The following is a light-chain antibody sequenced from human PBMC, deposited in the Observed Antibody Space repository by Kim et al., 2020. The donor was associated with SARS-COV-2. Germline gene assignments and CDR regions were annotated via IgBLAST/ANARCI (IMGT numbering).Light chain of an antibody. CDR3: AAWDDGLNVWM. J-gene: IGLJ3*02. CDR1: SSNIGKNT. CDR2: TNN. V-gene: IGLV1-44*01. Sequence: QSVLTQPSSASGTPGQRVTISCSGSSSNIGKNTVYWYQQLPGMAPKLLTSTNNYRPSGVPDRFSGSKSGTSASLAISGLQSEDEAEYYCAAWDDGLNVWMFSGGTQLTVL.